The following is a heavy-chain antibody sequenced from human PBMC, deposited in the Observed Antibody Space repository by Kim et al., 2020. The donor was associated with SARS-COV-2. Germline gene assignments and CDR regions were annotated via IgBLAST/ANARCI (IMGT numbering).Heavy chain of an antibody. CDR2: IKQDGSEK. D-gene: IGHD5-12*01. Sequence: GGSLRLSCAASGFTFSSYWMSWVRQAPGKGLEWVANIKQDGSEKYYVDSVKGRFTISRDNAKNSLYLQMNSLRAEDTAVYYCATSRPLYGGYVPWFDPWGQGTLVTVSS. CDR3: ATSRPLYGGYVPWFDP. CDR1: GFTFSSYW. V-gene: IGHV3-7*01. J-gene: IGHJ5*02.